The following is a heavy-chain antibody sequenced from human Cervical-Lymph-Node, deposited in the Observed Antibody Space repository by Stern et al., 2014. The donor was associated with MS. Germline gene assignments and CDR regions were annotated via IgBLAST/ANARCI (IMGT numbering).Heavy chain of an antibody. V-gene: IGHV3-23*04. Sequence: VQLVESGGGLVQPGGSLRLSCAASGFTFSSYAMSWLRQAPGKGLEWVSAIRGSGGNTYYADSVKGRFTISRDNSKNTLFLQMNSLRAEDTAVYYCAKKSPYGGLPTWGRGTLVTVSS. D-gene: IGHD3-10*01. J-gene: IGHJ2*01. CDR3: AKKSPYGGLPT. CDR1: GFTFSSYA. CDR2: IRGSGGNT.